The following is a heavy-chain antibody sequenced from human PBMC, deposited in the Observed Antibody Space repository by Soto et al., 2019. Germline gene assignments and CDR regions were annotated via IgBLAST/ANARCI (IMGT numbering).Heavy chain of an antibody. CDR3: ARRAPGGTGHHYFDY. J-gene: IGHJ4*02. Sequence: SDTRCLTGRVSDCPISVFNPYWDWIRQRPGKGLELIGIIYYSGTTIYNPSLQSRVTMSVNTSKRHFSLKVSSVNAADTAVYFCARRAPGGTGHHYFDYWGQGARVTVSS. CDR2: IYYSGTT. V-gene: IGHV4-39*02. CDR1: DCPISVFNPY. D-gene: IGHD2-8*02.